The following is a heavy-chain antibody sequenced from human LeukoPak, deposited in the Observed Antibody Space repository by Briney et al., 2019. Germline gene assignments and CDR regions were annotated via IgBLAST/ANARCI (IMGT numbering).Heavy chain of an antibody. Sequence: SETLSLTCAVSGGSISSSNWWSWVRQPPGKGLEGIGEIYHSGSTNYNPSLKSRVTISVDKSKNQFSLKLSSVTAADTAVYYCARDLTTVTPGAFDIWGQGTMVTVSS. V-gene: IGHV4-4*02. D-gene: IGHD4-17*01. CDR2: IYHSGST. CDR3: ARDLTTVTPGAFDI. J-gene: IGHJ3*02. CDR1: GGSISSSNW.